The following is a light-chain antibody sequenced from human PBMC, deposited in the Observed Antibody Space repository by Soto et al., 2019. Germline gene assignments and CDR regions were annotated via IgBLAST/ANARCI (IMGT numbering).Light chain of an antibody. CDR1: QSISSW. V-gene: IGKV1-5*03. Sequence: DIQMTQSPSTLSASVGDRVTITCRASQSISSWLAWYQQKPGKAPKLLIYKASNLESGVPSRFSGSGSGTEFTLTISSLQPDDFASYYCQQYNSSPTFGQGTKVEIK. CDR3: QQYNSSPT. CDR2: KAS. J-gene: IGKJ1*01.